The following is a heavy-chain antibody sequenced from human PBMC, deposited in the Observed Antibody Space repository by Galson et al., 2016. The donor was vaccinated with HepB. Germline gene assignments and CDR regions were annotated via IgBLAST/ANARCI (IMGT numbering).Heavy chain of an antibody. D-gene: IGHD6-19*01. CDR3: ARDRHQYSSGWYVGGMDV. CDR1: GYTFTSYG. CDR2: ISAYNGNT. V-gene: IGHV1-18*01. J-gene: IGHJ6*02. Sequence: SVKVSCKASGYTFTSYGISWVRQAPGQGLEWVGWISAYNGNTNYAQKLQGRVTMTTDTSTSTAYMELRSLRSDDTAVYYCARDRHQYSSGWYVGGMDVWGQGTTVTFSS.